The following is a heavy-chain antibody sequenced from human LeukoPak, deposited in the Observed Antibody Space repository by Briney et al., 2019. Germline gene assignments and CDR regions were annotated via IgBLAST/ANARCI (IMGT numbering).Heavy chain of an antibody. CDR1: GFTFRSYW. Sequence: PGGSLRLSCAASGFTFRSYWMHWVRQAPGKGLVWVSAITATSLHIYYADSVKGRFTISRDNAKNSLYLQMNSLRAEDTAVYYCARGSWGQRWGYDFWSGYSGGTADAFDIWGQGTMVTVSS. J-gene: IGHJ3*02. CDR2: ITATSLHI. CDR3: ARGSWGQRWGYDFWSGYSGGTADAFDI. V-gene: IGHV3-21*01. D-gene: IGHD3-3*01.